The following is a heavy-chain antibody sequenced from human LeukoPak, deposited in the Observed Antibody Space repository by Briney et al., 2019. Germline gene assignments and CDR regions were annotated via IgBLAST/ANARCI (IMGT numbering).Heavy chain of an antibody. D-gene: IGHD1-1*01. Sequence: GGSLRLSCAASGFTLSSYGMHWVRQAPGKGLEWVAVISYDGSNKYYADSVKGRFTISRDNSKNTLYLQMNSLRAEDTAVYYCVRTGTTGGHMRIFDYWGQGTLVTVSS. V-gene: IGHV3-30*03. CDR2: ISYDGSNK. CDR3: VRTGTTGGHMRIFDY. CDR1: GFTLSSYG. J-gene: IGHJ4*02.